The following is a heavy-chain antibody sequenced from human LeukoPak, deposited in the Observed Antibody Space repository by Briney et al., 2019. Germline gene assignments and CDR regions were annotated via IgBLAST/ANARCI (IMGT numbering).Heavy chain of an antibody. V-gene: IGHV3-64*01. CDR1: GFTFSSYA. D-gene: IGHD3-22*01. Sequence: GGSLRLSCAASGFTFSSYAMHWVHQAPGKGLEYVSAISSNGGSTYYANSVKGRFTISRDNSKNTLYLQMGSLRAEDMAVYYCARAITYYYDSSGYYPYYFDYWGQGTLVTVSS. CDR2: ISSNGGST. CDR3: ARAITYYYDSSGYYPYYFDY. J-gene: IGHJ4*02.